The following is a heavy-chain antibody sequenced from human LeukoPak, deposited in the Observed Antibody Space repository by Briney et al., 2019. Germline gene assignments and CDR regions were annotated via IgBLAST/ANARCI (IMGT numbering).Heavy chain of an antibody. J-gene: IGHJ4*02. CDR2: MHYDRRTK. CDR3: AKDVGPIDY. Sequence: GGSLRLSCTASGFIFSDFGMHWVRQAPGKGLEWVAFMHYDRRTKYYADSVKGRFTISRDNSKNTLYLQMNSLRAEDTAVYYCAKDVGPIDYWGQGTLVTVSS. CDR1: GFIFSDFG. D-gene: IGHD1-26*01. V-gene: IGHV3-30*02.